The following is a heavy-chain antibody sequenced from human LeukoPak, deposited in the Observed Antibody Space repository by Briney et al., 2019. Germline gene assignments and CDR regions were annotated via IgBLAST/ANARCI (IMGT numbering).Heavy chain of an antibody. J-gene: IGHJ4*02. Sequence: TSETLSLTCTVSGGSISSYYWGWIRQPPGKGLEWIGSIYYSGSTYYNPSLKSRVTISVDTSKKQFSLKLSSVTAADTAVYYCARGPPPDCSGGSCFRFDYWGQGTLVTVSS. CDR2: IYYSGST. D-gene: IGHD2-15*01. CDR3: ARGPPPDCSGGSCFRFDY. CDR1: GGSISSYY. V-gene: IGHV4-39*07.